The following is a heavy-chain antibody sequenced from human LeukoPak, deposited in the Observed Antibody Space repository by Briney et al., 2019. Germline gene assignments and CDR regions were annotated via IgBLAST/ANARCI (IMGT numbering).Heavy chain of an antibody. CDR2: ISDSGGST. D-gene: IGHD4-23*01. CDR3: AKGVMRTLVTWLDY. J-gene: IGHJ4*02. CDR1: GFTFSSYV. Sequence: GGSLRLSCASSGFTFSSYVMSWVRQAPGKGLEWVSAISDSGGSTYYADSVKGRFTVFRDNSRNTLYLQMNSLRAEDAAVYYCAKGVMRTLVTWLDYWGQGTLLTVSS. V-gene: IGHV3-23*01.